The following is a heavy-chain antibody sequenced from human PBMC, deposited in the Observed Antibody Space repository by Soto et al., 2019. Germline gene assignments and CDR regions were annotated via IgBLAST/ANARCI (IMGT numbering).Heavy chain of an antibody. Sequence: GGSLRLSCAASGFTFSNAWMNWVRQAPGKGLEWVGRIKSKTDGGTTDYAAPVKGRFTISRDDSKNTLYLQMNSLKTEDTAVYYCTNHFDWSYYYYGMDVWGQGTTVTVSS. D-gene: IGHD3-9*01. CDR2: IKSKTDGGTT. J-gene: IGHJ6*02. CDR1: GFTFSNAW. CDR3: TNHFDWSYYYYGMDV. V-gene: IGHV3-15*07.